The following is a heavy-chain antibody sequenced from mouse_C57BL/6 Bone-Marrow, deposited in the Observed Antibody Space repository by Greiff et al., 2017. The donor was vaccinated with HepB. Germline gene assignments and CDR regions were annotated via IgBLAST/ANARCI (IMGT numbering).Heavy chain of an antibody. D-gene: IGHD3-2*02. J-gene: IGHJ3*01. CDR2: IYPGDGDP. CDR1: GYAFSSYW. V-gene: IGHV1-80*01. CDR3: ARSETTAQATWFAY. Sequence: QVQLQQSGAELVKPGASVKISCKASGYAFSSYWMNWVKQRPGKGLEWIGQIYPGDGDPNYNGKFKGKAKLTADKSSSTAYMQLSSLNSEDSAVYFCARSETTAQATWFAYWGQGTLVTVSA.